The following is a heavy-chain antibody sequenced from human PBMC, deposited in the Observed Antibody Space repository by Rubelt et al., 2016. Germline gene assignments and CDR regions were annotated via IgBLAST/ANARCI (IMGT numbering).Heavy chain of an antibody. CDR2: ISYSGST. J-gene: IGHJ2*01. CDR3: ARDGRRIAAPQNFWFFDL. D-gene: IGHD6-13*01. V-gene: IGHV4-59*02. CDR1: VSNYY. Sequence: VSNYYWSYIRQPPGKGLEWIGYISYSGSTNYSPSLNSRVTISVDTSKNQFSLKLNSLTAADTAVYYCARDGRRIAAPQNFWFFDLWGRGTLVTVSS.